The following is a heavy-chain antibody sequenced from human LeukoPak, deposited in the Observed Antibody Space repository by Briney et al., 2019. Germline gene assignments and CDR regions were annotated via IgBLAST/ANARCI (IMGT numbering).Heavy chain of an antibody. Sequence: SQTLSLTCTVSGGSISCGGYYWSWIRQHPGKGLEWIGYIYYSGSTYYNPSLKSRVTISVDTSKNQFSLKLSSVTAADTAVYYCARKGPVGAYYFDYWGQGTLVTVSS. CDR3: ARKGPVGAYYFDY. CDR1: GGSISCGGYY. CDR2: IYYSGST. J-gene: IGHJ4*02. D-gene: IGHD3-16*01. V-gene: IGHV4-31*03.